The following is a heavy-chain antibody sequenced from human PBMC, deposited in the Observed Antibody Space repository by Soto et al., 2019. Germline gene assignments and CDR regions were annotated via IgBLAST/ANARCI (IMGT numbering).Heavy chain of an antibody. J-gene: IGHJ4*02. CDR2: ISAYNGNT. CDR3: ERFPGRYYDILTGYYMPTIDY. CDR1: GYTFTSYG. Sequence: ASVKVSCKASGYTFTSYGISWVRQAPGQGLEWMGWISAYNGNTNYAQKLQGRVTMTTDTSTSTAYMKMRSLRSDDTAVYYYERFPGRYYDILTGYYMPTIDYWGQGTLVTVSS. D-gene: IGHD3-9*01. V-gene: IGHV1-18*01.